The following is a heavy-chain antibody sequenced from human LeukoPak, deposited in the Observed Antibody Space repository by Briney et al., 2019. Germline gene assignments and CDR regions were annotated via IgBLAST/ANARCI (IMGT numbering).Heavy chain of an antibody. CDR2: INWNGGTT. D-gene: IGHD1-26*01. Sequence: GRSLRLSCVASGLTFDDYGMSWVRQAPGKGLEWVSGINWNGGTTTYADSVKGRFTISRDNAKNSLYLQMNGLRVEDSAFYYCARNSGANVYTYSFQYWGRGTLVTVSS. V-gene: IGHV3-20*04. CDR1: GLTFDDYG. CDR3: ARNSGANVYTYSFQY. J-gene: IGHJ4*02.